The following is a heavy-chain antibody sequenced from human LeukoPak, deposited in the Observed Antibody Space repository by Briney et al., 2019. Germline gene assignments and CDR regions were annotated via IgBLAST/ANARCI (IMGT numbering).Heavy chain of an antibody. J-gene: IGHJ4*02. CDR3: ARAPLSYYYDSSGYYDY. Sequence: SETLSLTCAVSGGSFSGYYWSWIRQPPGKGLEWIGEINHSGSTNYNPSLKSRVTISVDTSKNQFSLKLSSVTAADTAVYYCARAPLSYYYDSSGYYDYWGQGTLVTVSS. D-gene: IGHD3-22*01. V-gene: IGHV4-34*01. CDR1: GGSFSGYY. CDR2: INHSGST.